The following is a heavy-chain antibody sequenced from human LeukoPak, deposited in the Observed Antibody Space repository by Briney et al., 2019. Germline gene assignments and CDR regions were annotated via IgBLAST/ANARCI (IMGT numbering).Heavy chain of an antibody. CDR2: INWNSGSI. CDR1: GFTFDDYA. V-gene: IGHV3-9*01. Sequence: PGGSLRLSCAASGFTFDDYAMHWVRQVPGKGLEWVSGINWNSGSIGYADSVKGRFTISRDNAKNSLYLQMNSLRAEDTALYYCAKEMGVGSYGNHAFDYWGQGTLVTVSS. D-gene: IGHD3-16*01. J-gene: IGHJ4*02. CDR3: AKEMGVGSYGNHAFDY.